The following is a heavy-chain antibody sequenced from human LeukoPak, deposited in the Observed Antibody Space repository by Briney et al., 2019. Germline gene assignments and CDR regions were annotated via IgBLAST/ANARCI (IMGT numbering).Heavy chain of an antibody. CDR3: AKATVNIIVVPADYYYYMDV. CDR1: GFTFSSYA. CDR2: ISGSGGST. V-gene: IGHV3-23*01. Sequence: PGGSLRLSCAASGFTFSSYAMSWVRQAPGKGLEWVSAISGSGGSTYYADSVKGRFTISRDNSKNTLYLQMNSLRAEDTAVYYCAKATVNIIVVPADYYYYMDVWGKGTTVTASS. J-gene: IGHJ6*03. D-gene: IGHD2-2*01.